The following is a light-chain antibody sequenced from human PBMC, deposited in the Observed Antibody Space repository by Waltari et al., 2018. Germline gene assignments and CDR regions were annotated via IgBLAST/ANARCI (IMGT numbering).Light chain of an antibody. CDR2: GHN. CDR1: SSNIGAGYD. Sequence: QSVLTQPPSVSGAPGQRTPIPCPGNSSNIGAGYDVNWYQQLPGTAPKLLFYGHNSRPSGVPDRISGSKSGTSASLAITGLQAEDEADYYCQSYDDSLNAVVFGGGTKLTVL. CDR3: QSYDDSLNAVV. J-gene: IGLJ2*01. V-gene: IGLV1-40*01.